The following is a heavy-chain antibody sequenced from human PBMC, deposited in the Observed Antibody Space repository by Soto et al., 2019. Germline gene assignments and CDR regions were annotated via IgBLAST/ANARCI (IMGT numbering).Heavy chain of an antibody. CDR1: GFTFSSYV. D-gene: IGHD3-10*01. CDR2: ISSDGTTK. V-gene: IGHV3-30-3*01. J-gene: IGHJ3*02. Sequence: GGSLRLSCVASGFTFSSYVIQWVRQAPGKGLEWVALISSDGTTKHYPGSVRGRFTISRDNAKSTLFLQMNSLRVEDTAVYYCARDRGYPDSFDIWGQGTMVTVSS. CDR3: ARDRGYPDSFDI.